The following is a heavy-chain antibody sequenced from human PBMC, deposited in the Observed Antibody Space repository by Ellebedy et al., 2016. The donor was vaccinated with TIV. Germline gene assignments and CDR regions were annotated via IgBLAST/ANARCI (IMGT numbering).Heavy chain of an antibody. V-gene: IGHV4-38-2*02. Sequence: MPSETLSLPCTAPGCPISSYYWGWILPPPAKGLEWFGSIFPSGSIYYNPSLKSRISIPVDTSKNQFSLNLSSVTAADTAVYYCARDLDFVIVPAAIGHWGQGTLVTVSS. J-gene: IGHJ4*02. CDR3: ARDLDFVIVPAAIGH. D-gene: IGHD2-2*02. CDR2: IFPSGSI. CDR1: GCPISSYY.